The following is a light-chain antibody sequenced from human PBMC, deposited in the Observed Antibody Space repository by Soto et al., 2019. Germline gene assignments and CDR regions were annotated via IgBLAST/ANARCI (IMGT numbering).Light chain of an antibody. Sequence: QSVLTQPASVSGSPGQSITISCTGTSSDVGGYNYVSWYQHHPGKAPKLIIYEVTNRPSGVSNRFSGSKSGNTASLTISGLQSEDEADYYCISYTSATSPYVFGTGTKLTV. CDR3: ISYTSATSPYV. J-gene: IGLJ1*01. CDR2: EVT. CDR1: SSDVGGYNY. V-gene: IGLV2-14*01.